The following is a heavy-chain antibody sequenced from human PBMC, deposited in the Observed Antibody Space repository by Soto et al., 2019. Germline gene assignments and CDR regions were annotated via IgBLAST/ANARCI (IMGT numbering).Heavy chain of an antibody. D-gene: IGHD5-12*01. CDR2: IIPIVGTD. CDR1: GGTFSNYA. CDR3: AVGSVDIVPTGMKPFDP. V-gene: IGHV1-69*12. Sequence: QVQLVQSGAEVKKPGSSVKVSCKASGGTFSNYAISWVRQAPGQGLEWMGGIIPIVGTDNYAQKFQGRVTITADESTSTASMELSSLRSEDTAIYYCAVGSVDIVPTGMKPFDPWGQGTLVTVSS. J-gene: IGHJ5*02.